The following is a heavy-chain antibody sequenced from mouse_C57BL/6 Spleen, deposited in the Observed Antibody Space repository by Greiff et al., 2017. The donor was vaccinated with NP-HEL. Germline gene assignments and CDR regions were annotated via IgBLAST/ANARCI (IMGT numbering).Heavy chain of an antibody. J-gene: IGHJ4*01. CDR1: GYTFTSYW. D-gene: IGHD1-1*01. Sequence: VQLQQSGAELVRPGTSVKLSCKASGYTFTSYWMHWVKQRPGQGLEWIGVIDPSDSYTNYNQKFKGKATLTVDTSSSTAYMQLSSLTSEDSAVYYCARPLLLRYYAMDYWGQGTSVTVSS. CDR2: IDPSDSYT. V-gene: IGHV1-59*01. CDR3: ARPLLLRYYAMDY.